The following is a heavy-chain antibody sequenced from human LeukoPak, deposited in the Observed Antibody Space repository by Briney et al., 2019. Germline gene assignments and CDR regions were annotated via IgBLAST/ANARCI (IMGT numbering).Heavy chain of an antibody. CDR2: INHSGST. J-gene: IGHJ4*02. CDR1: GGSFSGYY. Sequence: SETLSLTCAVYGGSFSGYYWSWIRQPPGKELEWIGEINHSGSTNYNPSLKSRVTILVDTSKNQFSLKLSSVTAADTAVYYCARGHAARLDYWGQGTLVTVSS. D-gene: IGHD6-6*01. CDR3: ARGHAARLDY. V-gene: IGHV4-34*01.